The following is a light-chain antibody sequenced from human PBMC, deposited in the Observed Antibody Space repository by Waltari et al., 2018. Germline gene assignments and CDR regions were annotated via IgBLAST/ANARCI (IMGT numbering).Light chain of an antibody. CDR3: QQRSNWPLMYT. V-gene: IGKV3-11*01. Sequence: EIVLTQSPATLSLSPGERATLSCRASQSVSSYLAWYQQKPGQAPRLLIYDASNRATGIPARFSGSGSGTDFTLTIGSLEPEDFAVYYCQQRSNWPLMYTFGQGTKLEIK. CDR1: QSVSSY. J-gene: IGKJ2*01. CDR2: DAS.